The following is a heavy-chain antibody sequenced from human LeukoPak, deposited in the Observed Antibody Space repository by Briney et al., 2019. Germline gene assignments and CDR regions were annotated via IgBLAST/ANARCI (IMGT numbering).Heavy chain of an antibody. CDR2: ISGSGNTA. V-gene: IGHV3-23*01. Sequence: GGSLRLSCAASGFTFSSYAMSWVRQAPGGGLEWVAAISGSGNTAYHADSVKGRFTVSRDNSENRLSLQMDSLRAEDTAVYFCAKDTTAWWYHRAYMDVWGKGTTVTVSS. CDR3: AKDTTAWWYHRAYMDV. D-gene: IGHD2-15*01. CDR1: GFTFSSYA. J-gene: IGHJ6*03.